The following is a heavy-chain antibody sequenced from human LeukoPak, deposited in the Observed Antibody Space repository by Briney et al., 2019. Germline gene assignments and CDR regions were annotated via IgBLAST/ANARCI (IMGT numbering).Heavy chain of an antibody. CDR3: ARGGRGYSYGSLDY. CDR2: ISSNGGST. Sequence: GGSLRLSCAGSGFIFSSDSMNWVRQAPGKGLEYVSAISSNGGSTYYTNSVKGRFTISRDNSKNTLYLQMGSLRGEDMAVYYCARGGRGYSYGSLDYWGQGTLVTVSS. CDR1: GFIFSSDS. V-gene: IGHV3-64*01. J-gene: IGHJ4*02. D-gene: IGHD5-18*01.